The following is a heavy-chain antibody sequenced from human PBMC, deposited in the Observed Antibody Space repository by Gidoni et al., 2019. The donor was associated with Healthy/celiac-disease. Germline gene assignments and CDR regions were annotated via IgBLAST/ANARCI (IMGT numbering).Heavy chain of an antibody. D-gene: IGHD6-13*01. V-gene: IGHV3-48*02. J-gene: IGHJ5*02. CDR2: ISSSSSTI. Sequence: EVQLVESGGGLVQPGGSLRLSCAASRFTFRSYSMNWVRQAPGKGLGWVSYISSSSSTIYYADSVKGRFTISRDNAKNSLYLQMNSLRDEDTAVYYCAREYSSSWYGWFDPWGQGTLVTVSS. CDR1: RFTFRSYS. CDR3: AREYSSSWYGWFDP.